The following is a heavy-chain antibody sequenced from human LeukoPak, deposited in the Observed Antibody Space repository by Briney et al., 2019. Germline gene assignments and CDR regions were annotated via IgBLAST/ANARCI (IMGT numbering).Heavy chain of an antibody. D-gene: IGHD3-16*02. CDR3: ARAFQSLGGLSLPDY. V-gene: IGHV7-4-1*02. Sequence: ASVKVSCKASGYTFTNYAMNWVRQAPGQGLEWMGWIHPSTGNPTYAQGFTGRFVFSLDTSVSTTYLQISSLKAEDTAVYYRARAFQSLGGLSLPDYWGQGTLVTVSS. J-gene: IGHJ4*02. CDR1: GYTFTNYA. CDR2: IHPSTGNP.